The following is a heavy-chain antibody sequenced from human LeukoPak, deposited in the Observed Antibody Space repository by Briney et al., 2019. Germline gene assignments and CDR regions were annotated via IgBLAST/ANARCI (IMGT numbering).Heavy chain of an antibody. CDR2: MYYTAST. Sequence: SSETLSLTCTVSGDSISSYYWTWIRQTPGKGLEWIGYMYYTASTKYNPSLKSRVTISADTSKNQFSLKLTSVTAADTAVYYCARGSAVLVRGAFDIWGQGTMVTVS. D-gene: IGHD3-10*01. CDR1: GDSISSYY. CDR3: ARGSAVLVRGAFDI. V-gene: IGHV4-59*01. J-gene: IGHJ3*02.